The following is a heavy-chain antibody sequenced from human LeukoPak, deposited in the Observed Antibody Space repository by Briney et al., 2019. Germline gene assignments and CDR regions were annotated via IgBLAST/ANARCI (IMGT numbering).Heavy chain of an antibody. CDR3: ARDRLEAAAGPSDALDI. J-gene: IGHJ3*02. CDR1: GYTFTSYY. V-gene: IGHV1-46*01. Sequence: ASVKVSCKASGYTFTSYYMHWVRQAPGQGLEWMGIINPSGGSTSYAQKFQGRVTMTRDTSTSTVYMELSSLRSEDTAVYYCARDRLEAAAGPSDALDIWGQGTMVTVSS. CDR2: INPSGGST. D-gene: IGHD6-13*01.